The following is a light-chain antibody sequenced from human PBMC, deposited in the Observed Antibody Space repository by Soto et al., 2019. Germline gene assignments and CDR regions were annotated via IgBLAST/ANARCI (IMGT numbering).Light chain of an antibody. V-gene: IGLV2-23*02. J-gene: IGLJ1*01. CDR3: CSFASSNTYV. CDR2: EVS. Sequence: QSALTQPASVSGSPGQSITISCTGTSSDVGDYNYVSWYQHHPGKAPKLLIYEVSKRPSGVSNRFSGSKSGNTASLTISGLQAEDEADYYCCSFASSNTYVFGTGTKLTVL. CDR1: SSDVGDYNY.